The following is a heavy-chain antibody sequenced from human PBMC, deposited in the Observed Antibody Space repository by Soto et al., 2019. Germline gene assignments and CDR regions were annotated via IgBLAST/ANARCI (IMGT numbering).Heavy chain of an antibody. V-gene: IGHV4-30-4*01. CDR2: IYYSGST. CDR3: ARGGAAADYNWFDP. CDR1: GGSISSCDYY. Sequence: SETLSLTCTVSGGSISSCDYYWSWIRQPPGKGLEWIGYIYYSGSTYYNPSLKSRVTISVDTSKNQFSLKLSSVTAADTAVYYCARGGAAADYNWFDPWGQGTLVTVSS. J-gene: IGHJ5*02. D-gene: IGHD6-13*01.